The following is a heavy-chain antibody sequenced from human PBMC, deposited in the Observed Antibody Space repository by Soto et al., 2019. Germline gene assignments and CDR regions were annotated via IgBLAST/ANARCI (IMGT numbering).Heavy chain of an antibody. CDR3: ARGLGRWLNLYFDY. Sequence: SETLSLTCAVYGGSFSGYYWSWIRQPPGKGLEWIGEINHSGSTNYNPSLKSRVTISVDTSKNQFSLKLSSVTAADTAVYYCARGLGRWLNLYFDYWGQGTLVTVSS. CDR1: GGSFSGYY. CDR2: INHSGST. V-gene: IGHV4-34*01. D-gene: IGHD7-27*01. J-gene: IGHJ4*02.